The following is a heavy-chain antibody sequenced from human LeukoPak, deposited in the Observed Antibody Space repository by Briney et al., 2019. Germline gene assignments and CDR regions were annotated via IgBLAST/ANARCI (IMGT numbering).Heavy chain of an antibody. CDR1: GFTFSSYA. V-gene: IGHV3-23*01. CDR3: AKGLDFTADGYYLGY. Sequence: GGSLRLSCTASGFTFSSYAMNWVRQAPGKGLEWVSYIGAGGSPTYYADSVKGRFTLSRDNAKNPLYLQMNSLRADDTAVYFCAKGLDFTADGYYLGYMGQGTL. D-gene: IGHD2-21*02. J-gene: IGHJ4*03. CDR2: IGAGGSPT.